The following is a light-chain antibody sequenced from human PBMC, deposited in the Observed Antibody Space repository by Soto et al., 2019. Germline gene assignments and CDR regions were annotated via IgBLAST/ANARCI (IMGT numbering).Light chain of an antibody. CDR3: QQYNSYTGT. CDR1: QSISSW. J-gene: IGKJ3*01. V-gene: IGKV1-5*03. Sequence: DIQMTQSPSTRSASLGDRVTITCRASQSISSWLAWYQQKPGKAPNLLIYKASSFESGVPSRFSGSGSGTEFTLTISSLQPDDFATYYCQQYNSYTGTFGPGTKVDIK. CDR2: KAS.